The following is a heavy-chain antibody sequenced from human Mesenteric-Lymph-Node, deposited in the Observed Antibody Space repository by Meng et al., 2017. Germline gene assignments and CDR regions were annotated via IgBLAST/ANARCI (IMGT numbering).Heavy chain of an antibody. CDR2: INPNSGGA. CDR3: ASQSPAEDTD. CDR1: GYTFAGYY. D-gene: IGHD2-15*01. Sequence: VQLIKVGVGVKNPGASVRISCKTSGYTFAGYYMHWVRQAPGQGREWMGRINPNSGGANYAQKFQGRVTMTRDTSISTAYMELSRLRSDDTAVYYCASQSPAEDTDWGQGTLVTVSS. J-gene: IGHJ4*02. V-gene: IGHV1-2*06.